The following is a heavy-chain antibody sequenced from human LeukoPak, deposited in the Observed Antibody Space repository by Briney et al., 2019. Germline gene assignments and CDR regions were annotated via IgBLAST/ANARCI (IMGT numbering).Heavy chain of an antibody. V-gene: IGHV3-7*03. CDR1: GFTFTTYW. CDR3: ARGGGLDV. D-gene: IGHD3-16*01. CDR2: MKSDGSER. J-gene: IGHJ6*02. Sequence: GGSLRLSCAASGFTFTTYWMHWMRQTPGKGLEWVANMKSDGSERYSVASVKGRFTMSRDNAKNSLHLQMSNLRAEDTAVYFCARGGGLDVWGQGATVTVSS.